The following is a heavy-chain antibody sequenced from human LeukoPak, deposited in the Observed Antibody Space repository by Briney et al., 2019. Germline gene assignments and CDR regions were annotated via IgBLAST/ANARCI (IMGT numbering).Heavy chain of an antibody. D-gene: IGHD7-27*01. Sequence: TGGSLRLSCAASGFTFDDYAMLWVRQAPGKGLEWVSLISWNGGSTYYADSVKGRFTSSRENRKNSLYLQMNGLRVEDTALYYCAKAQNWAFGYWGQGTLVTVSS. J-gene: IGHJ4*02. CDR2: ISWNGGST. CDR3: AKAQNWAFGY. V-gene: IGHV3-43D*04. CDR1: GFTFDDYA.